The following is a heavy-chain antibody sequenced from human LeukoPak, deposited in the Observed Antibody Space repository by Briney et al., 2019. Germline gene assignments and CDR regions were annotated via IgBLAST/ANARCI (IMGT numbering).Heavy chain of an antibody. J-gene: IGHJ5*02. V-gene: IGHV1-2*02. CDR3: ARDTAMVTYWFDP. CDR1: GHTFTAYY. Sequence: ASVKVSCKASGHTFTAYYVHWVRQAPGQGLEWMGWINPNSGGTNYAQKFQGRVTMTRDTPISTAYMELSRLRSDDTAVYYCARDTAMVTYWFDPWGQGTLVTVSS. CDR2: INPNSGGT. D-gene: IGHD5-18*01.